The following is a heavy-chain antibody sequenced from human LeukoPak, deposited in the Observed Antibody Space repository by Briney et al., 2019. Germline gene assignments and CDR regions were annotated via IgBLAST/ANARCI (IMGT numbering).Heavy chain of an antibody. CDR1: GGSISSYY. D-gene: IGHD2-2*01. V-gene: IGHV4-59*01. CDR3: ARRRGYCSSTSCYYWFDP. CDR2: IHYSGST. Sequence: PSETLSLTCTVSGGSISSYYWSWIRQPPGKGLEWLGYIHYSGSTNYNPSLKSRVTISVDTSKNQFSLKLSSVTAADTAVYYCARRRGYCSSTSCYYWFDPWGQGTLVTVSS. J-gene: IGHJ5*02.